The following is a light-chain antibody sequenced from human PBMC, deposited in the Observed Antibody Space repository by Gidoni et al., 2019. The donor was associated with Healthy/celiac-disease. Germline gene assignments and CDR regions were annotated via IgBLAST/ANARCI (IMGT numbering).Light chain of an antibody. V-gene: IGKV1-39*01. CDR1: KSISSY. CDR2: AAS. Sequence: IQMTQSPSSLSASVGDRVTITCRASKSISSYLNWYQQKPGKAPKLLIYAASSLQSGVPSRCSGRGSGTDFTLTISSLQPEDFATYYCQQSYSTPPTFGQGTKVEIK. J-gene: IGKJ1*01. CDR3: QQSYSTPPT.